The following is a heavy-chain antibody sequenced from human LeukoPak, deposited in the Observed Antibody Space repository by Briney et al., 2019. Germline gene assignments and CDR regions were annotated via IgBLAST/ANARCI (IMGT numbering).Heavy chain of an antibody. J-gene: IGHJ4*02. D-gene: IGHD3-10*01. V-gene: IGHV3-20*04. CDR2: VNWNGDST. Sequence: GGSLRVSCAASGFTFSNAWMSWVRQAPGKGLEWVSGVNWNGDSTGYADSVKGRFTISRDNAKNSLYLQMNSLRAEDTALYYCAKDSDYYGGRAYFDYWGQGTLVTVSS. CDR1: GFTFSNAW. CDR3: AKDSDYYGGRAYFDY.